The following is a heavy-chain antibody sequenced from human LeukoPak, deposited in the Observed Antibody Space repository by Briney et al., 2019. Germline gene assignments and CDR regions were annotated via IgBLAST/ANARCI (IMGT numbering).Heavy chain of an antibody. J-gene: IGHJ6*02. CDR3: ARDYRPAAMRGYYGMDV. CDR2: IYSGGST. D-gene: IGHD2-2*01. CDR1: GFTVSSNY. V-gene: IGHV3-66*01. Sequence: GGSLRLSCAASGFTVSSNYMSWVRQAPGKGLEWVSVIYSGGSTYYADSVKGRFTISRDNSKNTLYLQMNSLRAEDTAVYYCARDYRPAAMRGYYGMDVWGQGTTVTVSS.